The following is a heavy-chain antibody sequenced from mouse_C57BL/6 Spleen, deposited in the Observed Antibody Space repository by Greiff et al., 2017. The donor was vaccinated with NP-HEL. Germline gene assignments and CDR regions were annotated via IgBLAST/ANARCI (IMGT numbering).Heavy chain of an antibody. D-gene: IGHD1-1*01. CDR3: ARGKDYGSSYGFYYAMDY. CDR1: GFTFSSYA. J-gene: IGHJ4*01. V-gene: IGHV5-4*03. Sequence: EVKLVESGGGLVKPGGSLKLSCAASGFTFSSYAMSWVRQTPEKRLEWVATISDGGSYTYYPDNVKGRFTISRDNAKNNLYLQMSHLKSEDTAMYYCARGKDYGSSYGFYYAMDYWGQGTSVTVSS. CDR2: ISDGGSYT.